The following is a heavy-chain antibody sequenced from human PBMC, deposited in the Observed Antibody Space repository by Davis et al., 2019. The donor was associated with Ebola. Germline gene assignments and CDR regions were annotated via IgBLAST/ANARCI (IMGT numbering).Heavy chain of an antibody. CDR1: GYTFTAYY. Sequence: ASVKVSCKTSGYTFTAYYMHWVRQVPGQGPEWMGRINTHSGGINYAQKFQGRVTMTRNMSINTAYMELSGLTADDTAVYYCAREKYGDYSYAPQWFDPWGQGTLVTVSS. V-gene: IGHV1-2*06. D-gene: IGHD4-17*01. CDR2: INTHSGGI. J-gene: IGHJ5*02. CDR3: AREKYGDYSYAPQWFDP.